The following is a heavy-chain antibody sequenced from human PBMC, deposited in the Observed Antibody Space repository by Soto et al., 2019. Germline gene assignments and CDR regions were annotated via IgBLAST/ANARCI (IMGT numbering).Heavy chain of an antibody. Sequence: ASVKVSCKASGGTFSSYAISWVRQAPGQGLEWMGGIIPIFGTANYAQKFQGRVTITADESTSTAYMELSSLRSEDTAVYYCARPGYDILTGYSDYYYFDYWGQGTRVTVSS. J-gene: IGHJ4*02. V-gene: IGHV1-69*13. CDR1: GGTFSSYA. D-gene: IGHD3-9*01. CDR2: IIPIFGTA. CDR3: ARPGYDILTGYSDYYYFDY.